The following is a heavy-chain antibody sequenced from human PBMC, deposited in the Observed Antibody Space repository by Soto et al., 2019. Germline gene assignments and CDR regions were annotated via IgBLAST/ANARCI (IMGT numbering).Heavy chain of an antibody. CDR3: ARGKIDCSSTSCYEGVWFDP. Sequence: SGGSLRLSCAASGFTVSSNYMSWVRQAPGKGLEWVSAIYSGGSTYYADSVKGRFTISRDNSKNTLYLQMNSLRAEDTAVYYCARGKIDCSSTSCYEGVWFDPWGQGTLVTVSS. CDR2: IYSGGST. V-gene: IGHV3-53*01. D-gene: IGHD2-2*01. CDR1: GFTVSSNY. J-gene: IGHJ5*02.